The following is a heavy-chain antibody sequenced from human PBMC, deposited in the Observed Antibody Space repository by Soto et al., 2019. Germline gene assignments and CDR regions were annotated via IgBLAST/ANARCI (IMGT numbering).Heavy chain of an antibody. Sequence: QVQLQESGPGLVTPSQTLSLTCTVSGGSISSGGYYWSWIRQQPGKGLEWIGYIYYSGSTYYNPSLNIPVSISVDTSNNQFSLKLSSLTAADTALYYCARQFGSGNYYHWCDPWGQGTLVTVSS. CDR2: IYYSGST. D-gene: IGHD3-10*01. J-gene: IGHJ5*02. CDR3: ARQFGSGNYYHWCDP. CDR1: GGSISSGGYY. V-gene: IGHV4-31*01.